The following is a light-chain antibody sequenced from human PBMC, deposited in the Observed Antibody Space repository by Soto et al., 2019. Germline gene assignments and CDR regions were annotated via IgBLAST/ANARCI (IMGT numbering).Light chain of an antibody. J-gene: IGKJ1*01. CDR3: QQYASSPRT. Sequence: EIVLTQSPATLSSFPGDRVTLSCRASQAVNTRLAWYQHRPGQAPRLLIYLASNRAAGVPARFSGSGSGTDFTLTISDVEPEDFAVYYCQQYASSPRTFGQGTTVEIK. CDR1: QAVNTR. CDR2: LAS. V-gene: IGKV3D-11*01.